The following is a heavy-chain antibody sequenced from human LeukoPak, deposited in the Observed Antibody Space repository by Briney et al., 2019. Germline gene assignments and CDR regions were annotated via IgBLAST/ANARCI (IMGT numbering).Heavy chain of an antibody. CDR3: AREIDIVVVRAAISGGIDP. Sequence: SETLSLTCAVYGGSFSGYYWSWIRQPPGKGLEWIGEINHSGSTNYNPSLKSRVTISVATSKTQSSLKLSSVTAADTAVYYCAREIDIVVVRAAISGGIDPWGEGTLVTVSS. CDR1: GGSFSGYY. CDR2: INHSGST. D-gene: IGHD2-2*01. V-gene: IGHV4-34*01. J-gene: IGHJ5*02.